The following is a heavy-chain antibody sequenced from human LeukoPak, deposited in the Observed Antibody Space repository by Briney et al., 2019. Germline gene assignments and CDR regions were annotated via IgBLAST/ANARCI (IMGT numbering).Heavy chain of an antibody. J-gene: IGHJ4*02. CDR3: ASQVVIVPAPPREFDY. Sequence: SETLSLTCTVSGDSISRRSYFWAWIRQSPGTGLEWIGSIFYSGSTYYNPSLKSRVSISVDMSKNQFSLRLNSVTDADTAVYYWASQVVIVPAPPREFDYWGQGTLVTVSS. CDR1: GDSISRRSYF. D-gene: IGHD2-2*01. V-gene: IGHV4-39*07. CDR2: IFYSGST.